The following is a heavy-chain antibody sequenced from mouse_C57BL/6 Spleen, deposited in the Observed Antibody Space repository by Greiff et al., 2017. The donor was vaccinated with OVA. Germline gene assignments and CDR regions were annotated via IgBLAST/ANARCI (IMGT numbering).Heavy chain of an antibody. CDR1: GYTFTSYW. V-gene: IGHV1-69*01. J-gene: IGHJ4*01. Sequence: QVQLQQPGAELVMPGASVKLSCKASGYTFTSYWMHWVKQRPGQGLEWIGEIDPSDSYTNYNQKFKGKSTLTVDKSSSTAYMQLSSLTSEDSAVYYCARDPMDYWGQGTSVTVSS. CDR3: ARDPMDY. CDR2: IDPSDSYT.